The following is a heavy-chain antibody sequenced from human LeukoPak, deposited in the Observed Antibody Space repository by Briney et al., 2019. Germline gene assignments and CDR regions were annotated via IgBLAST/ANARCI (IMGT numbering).Heavy chain of an antibody. J-gene: IGHJ5*02. V-gene: IGHV1-18*01. Sequence: ASVKVSCKASGYTFTSYGISWVRQAPGQGLEWMGWISAYNGNTNYAQKLQGRVTMNTDTSTSTAYMELRSLRSDDTAVYYCARVTGYSSGWYPSGVDPWGQGALVTVSS. D-gene: IGHD6-19*01. CDR1: GYTFTSYG. CDR3: ARVTGYSSGWYPSGVDP. CDR2: ISAYNGNT.